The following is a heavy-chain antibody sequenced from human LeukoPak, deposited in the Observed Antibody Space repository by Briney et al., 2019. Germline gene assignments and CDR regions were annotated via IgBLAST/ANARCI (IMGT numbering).Heavy chain of an antibody. D-gene: IGHD2-2*01. Sequence: PGGSLRLSCAASGFTFSNAWMSWGRQAPGKGLEWVGRIKSKTDGGTTDYAAPVKGRFTISRDDSKNTLYLQMNSLKTEDTAVYYCTTDRYCSSTSCHSFDYWGQGTLVTVSS. CDR1: GFTFSNAW. CDR3: TTDRYCSSTSCHSFDY. CDR2: IKSKTDGGTT. V-gene: IGHV3-15*01. J-gene: IGHJ4*02.